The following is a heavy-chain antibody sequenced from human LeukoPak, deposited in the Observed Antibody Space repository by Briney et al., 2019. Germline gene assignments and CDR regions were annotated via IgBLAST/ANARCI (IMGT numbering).Heavy chain of an antibody. CDR3: ARDRGRYYDSRGFYWGYYFDS. CDR2: INSDGSGT. D-gene: IGHD3-22*01. CDR1: GFTFSSYW. J-gene: IGHJ4*02. Sequence: GGSLRLSCAASGFTFSSYWMHWVRQPPGKGLVWVSRINSDGSGTSYADSVKGRFTISRDNSKDTLYLQMSSVRVDDTAVYYCARDRGRYYDSRGFYWGYYFDSWGQGILVTVST. V-gene: IGHV3-74*01.